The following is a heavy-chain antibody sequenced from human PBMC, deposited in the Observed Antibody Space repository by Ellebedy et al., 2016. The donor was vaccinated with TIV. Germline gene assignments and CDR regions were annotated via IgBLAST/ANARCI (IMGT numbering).Heavy chain of an antibody. Sequence: ASVKVSXKASSYSFTTSGISWVRQAPGQGLEWMGWISASTDKTIYAQNLQGRVTMTTNTSTSTAYMELRSLRSDDTAVYYCARVIMPGKADYWGQGTLVTVSS. V-gene: IGHV1-18*01. CDR2: ISASTDKT. D-gene: IGHD2-8*01. CDR3: ARVIMPGKADY. CDR1: SYSFTTSG. J-gene: IGHJ4*02.